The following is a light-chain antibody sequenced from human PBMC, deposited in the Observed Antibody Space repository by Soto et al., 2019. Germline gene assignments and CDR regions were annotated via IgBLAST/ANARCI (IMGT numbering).Light chain of an antibody. Sequence: QSALTQPPSASGSPGQSVTISCTGTSSDFGGDKYVSWYQQHPGKAPKLMIYEVSKRPSGVSDRFSGSKSANTASLTVSGLQAEDEADYYCSSYGGTNNWGFGGGTKPPS. CDR3: SSYGGTNNWG. J-gene: IGLJ2*01. CDR1: SSDFGGDKY. V-gene: IGLV2-8*01. CDR2: EVS.